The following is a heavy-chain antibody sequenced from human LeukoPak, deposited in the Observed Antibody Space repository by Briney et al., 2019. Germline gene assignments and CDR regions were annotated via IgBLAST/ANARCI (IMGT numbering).Heavy chain of an antibody. Sequence: SVKVSCKASGGTFSSYAISWVRQAPGQGLGWMGRIIPIFGTANYAQKSQGRVTITADKSTSTAYMELSSLRSEDTAVYYCASPRRITMIVVVNDAFDIWGQGTMVTVSS. CDR3: ASPRRITMIVVVNDAFDI. CDR2: IIPIFGTA. V-gene: IGHV1-69*06. CDR1: GGTFSSYA. J-gene: IGHJ3*02. D-gene: IGHD3-22*01.